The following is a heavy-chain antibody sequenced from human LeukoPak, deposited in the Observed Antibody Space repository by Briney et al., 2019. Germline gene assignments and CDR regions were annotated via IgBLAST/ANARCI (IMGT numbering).Heavy chain of an antibody. CDR2: ISWDSGSI. CDR1: GFTFADSA. CDR3: AVGNRPTMLRGFPDY. Sequence: PGGSLRLSCAAPGFTFADSAICRVRQAPGKGLEWVSGISWDSGSIGYADSVKGRFTISRDNAKNSLYLQMNSLRAEDTALCYSAVGNRPTMLRGFPDYWGQGTLVTVSS. V-gene: IGHV3-9*01. D-gene: IGHD3-10*01. J-gene: IGHJ4*02.